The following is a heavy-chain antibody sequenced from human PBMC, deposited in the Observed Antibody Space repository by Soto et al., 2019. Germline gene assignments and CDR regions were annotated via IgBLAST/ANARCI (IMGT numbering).Heavy chain of an antibody. CDR1: GGSISSYY. J-gene: IGHJ6*02. Sequence: SETLSLTCTVSGGSISSYYWSWIRQPPGKGLEWIGYIYYSGSTNYNPSLKSRVTISVDTSKNQFSLKLSSVTAADTAVYYCARGGYGGKIGYYGMDVWGQGTTVTVSS. D-gene: IGHD4-17*01. CDR2: IYYSGST. CDR3: ARGGYGGKIGYYGMDV. V-gene: IGHV4-59*01.